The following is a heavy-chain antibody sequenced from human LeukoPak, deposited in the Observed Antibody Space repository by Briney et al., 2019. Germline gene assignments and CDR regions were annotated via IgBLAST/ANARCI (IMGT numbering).Heavy chain of an antibody. CDR1: GGSISSGGYY. V-gene: IGHV4-31*03. Sequence: SETLSLTCTVSGGSISSGGYYWSWIRQHPGKGLEWIGYIYYSGGTYYNPSLKSRVTISVDTSKYQFSLKLSSVTAADTAVYYCARGGSGYDLGYWGQGTLVTVSS. D-gene: IGHD5-12*01. J-gene: IGHJ4*02. CDR3: ARGGSGYDLGY. CDR2: IYYSGGT.